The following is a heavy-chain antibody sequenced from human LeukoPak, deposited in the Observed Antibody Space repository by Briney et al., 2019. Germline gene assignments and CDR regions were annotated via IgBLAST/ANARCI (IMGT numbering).Heavy chain of an antibody. CDR1: GYTFTAYY. J-gene: IGHJ6*02. CDR2: IDPDSGDT. CDR3: ARDRLGLSSPGYYYYGMDV. V-gene: IGHV1-2*02. Sequence: ASVKVSCKASGYTFTAYYLHWVRQAPGQGLEWMGWIDPDSGDTNSALKFQGRVTITRDTSTSTAYMELSRLRSDDTAVYYCARDRLGLSSPGYYYYGMDVWGQGTPVTVSS. D-gene: IGHD2-15*01.